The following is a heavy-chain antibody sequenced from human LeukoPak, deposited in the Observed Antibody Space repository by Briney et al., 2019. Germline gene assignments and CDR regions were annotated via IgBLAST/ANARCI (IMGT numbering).Heavy chain of an antibody. CDR1: GGSISSGGYS. Sequence: PSETLSLTCAVSGGSISSGGYSWSWIRQPPGKGLEWIGYIYHSGSTYYNPSLKSRVTISIDRSKNQFPLKLSSVTAADTAVYYCSTFDLWGRGTLVTVSS. CDR2: IYHSGST. CDR3: STFDL. V-gene: IGHV4-30-2*01. J-gene: IGHJ2*01.